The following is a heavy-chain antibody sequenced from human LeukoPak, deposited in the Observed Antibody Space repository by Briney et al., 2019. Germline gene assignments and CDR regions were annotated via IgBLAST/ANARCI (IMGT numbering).Heavy chain of an antibody. Sequence: GGSLRLSCSASVFALSSYAMYWVRQAPGKGLEYVSAISIDGGSKYPADPVKGRITISRDNSKNTLYLQMSSLRPEDTAVYYCVKDQVLRGSGSYGDYWGQGTLVTVSS. V-gene: IGHV3-64D*09. CDR3: VKDQVLRGSGSYGDY. CDR1: VFALSSYA. CDR2: ISIDGGSK. J-gene: IGHJ4*02. D-gene: IGHD3-10*01.